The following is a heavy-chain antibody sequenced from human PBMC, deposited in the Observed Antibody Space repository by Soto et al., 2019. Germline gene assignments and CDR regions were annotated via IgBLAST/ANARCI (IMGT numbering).Heavy chain of an antibody. D-gene: IGHD6-25*01. CDR1: GGSISSSSYY. V-gene: IGHV4-39*01. CDR2: IYYSGST. Sequence: SETLSLTCTVSGGSISSSSYYWGWIRQPPGKGLEWIGSIYYSGSTYYNPSLKSRVTISVDTSKNQFSLKLSSVTAADTAVYYCASTPPAAEFDYWGQGTLVTVSS. CDR3: ASTPPAAEFDY. J-gene: IGHJ4*02.